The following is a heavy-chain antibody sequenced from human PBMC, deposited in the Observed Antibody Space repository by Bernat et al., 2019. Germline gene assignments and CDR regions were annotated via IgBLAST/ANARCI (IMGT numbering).Heavy chain of an antibody. D-gene: IGHD7-27*01. CDR3: ARHLEAMGTPNWFDP. CDR2: IYYSGST. J-gene: IGHJ5*02. CDR1: GGSISSSSYY. V-gene: IGHV4-39*01. Sequence: QLQLQESGPGLVKLSETLSLTCTVSGGSISSSSYYWGWIRQPPGKGLEWIGSIYYSGSTYYNPSLKSRVTISVDTSKNQFSLKLSSVTAADTAVYYCARHLEAMGTPNWFDPWGQGTLVTVSS.